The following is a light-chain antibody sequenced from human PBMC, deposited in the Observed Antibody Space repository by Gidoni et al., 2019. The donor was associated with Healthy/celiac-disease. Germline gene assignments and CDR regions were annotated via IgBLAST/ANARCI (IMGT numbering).Light chain of an antibody. Sequence: EIVLTHYPATLSLSPGDRATLSCRASQSVSSYLAWYQQKPGQSPRLLIYEASNRATGIPARFSGSGSGTDFTLTISSLEPEDFGVYYCKQRLNWPPAFGHXTKLDIK. CDR1: QSVSSY. J-gene: IGKJ2*01. CDR3: KQRLNWPPA. CDR2: EAS. V-gene: IGKV3-11*01.